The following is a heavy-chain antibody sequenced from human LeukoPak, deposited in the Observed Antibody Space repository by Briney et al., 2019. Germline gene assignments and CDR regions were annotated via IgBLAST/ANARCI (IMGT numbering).Heavy chain of an antibody. J-gene: IGHJ4*02. CDR3: ARDLSGPFDS. V-gene: IGHV3-74*01. CDR1: GFIFTNYW. Sequence: GGSLRLSCVASGFIFTNYWMHWVRQVPGQGLVWVSRIDLDGTTTLYADSVMGRFTISRDNVKNTLYLQMSSLTAEDTAVYYCARDLSGPFDSWGRGTQVTVS. D-gene: IGHD3-10*01. CDR2: IDLDGTTT.